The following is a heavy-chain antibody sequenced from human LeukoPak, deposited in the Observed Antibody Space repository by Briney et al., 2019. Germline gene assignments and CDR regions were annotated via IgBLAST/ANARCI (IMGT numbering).Heavy chain of an antibody. CDR3: ARDPAYCANGVWYTFDS. Sequence: ASVKVSCKTSGYTFSNYYMHWVRQAPGQRLEWMGWINANSGGTNYAQKFQGSVTMTRDTSMNTAYMELSRLRSEDTAVYYCARDPAYCANGVWYTFDSWGEGTLVTVSS. V-gene: IGHV1-2*02. CDR2: INANSGGT. D-gene: IGHD2-8*01. CDR1: GYTFSNYY. J-gene: IGHJ4*02.